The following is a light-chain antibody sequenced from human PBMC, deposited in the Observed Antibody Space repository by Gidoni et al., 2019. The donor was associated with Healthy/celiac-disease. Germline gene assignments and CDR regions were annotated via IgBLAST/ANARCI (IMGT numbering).Light chain of an antibody. CDR3: QQYYSTPRWT. V-gene: IGKV4-1*01. CDR1: QSVLYSTNNKNY. Sequence: DIVLTQSTASLAVSLGERATINCKSSQSVLYSTNNKNYLAWYQQKPGQPPKLLIYWASTRESGVPDRFSGSGSGTDFTLTISSLQAEDVAVYYCQQYYSTPRWTFGQGTKVEIK. J-gene: IGKJ1*01. CDR2: WAS.